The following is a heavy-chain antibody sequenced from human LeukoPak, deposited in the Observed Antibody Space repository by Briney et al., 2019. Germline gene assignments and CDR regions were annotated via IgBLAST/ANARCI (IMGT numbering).Heavy chain of an antibody. CDR2: ISYDGSNK. Sequence: GGSLRLSCAASGFTFSSYAMHWVRQAPGKGLEWVAVISYDGSNKYYADSVKGRFTISRDNSKNTLYLQMGSLRAEDMAVYYCARRNGDSVGEGAYMDVWGKGTTVTISS. CDR3: ARRNGDSVGEGAYMDV. D-gene: IGHD4-17*01. V-gene: IGHV3-30*14. J-gene: IGHJ6*03. CDR1: GFTFSSYA.